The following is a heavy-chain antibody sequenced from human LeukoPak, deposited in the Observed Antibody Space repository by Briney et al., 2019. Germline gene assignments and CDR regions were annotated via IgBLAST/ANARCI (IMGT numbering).Heavy chain of an antibody. CDR3: ARIPQTGGATHDY. CDR2: INPNSGGT. D-gene: IGHD1-26*01. CDR1: GYTFTGYH. V-gene: IGHV1-2*02. J-gene: IGHJ4*02. Sequence: ASVKVSCKASGYTFTGYHMHWVRQAPGQGLEWMGWINPNSGGTNYAQKFQGRVTMTRDTSISTAYMELSRLRSDDTAVYYCARIPQTGGATHDYWGQGTLVTVSS.